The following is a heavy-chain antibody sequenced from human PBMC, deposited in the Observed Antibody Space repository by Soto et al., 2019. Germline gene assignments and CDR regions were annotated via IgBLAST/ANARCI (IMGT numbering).Heavy chain of an antibody. Sequence: EVQLVESGGGFVQPGGSLRLSCAASGFTFSSYDMHWVRQVIGKGLEWVAAVGPAGDTHYADSLKGRLIISRENVKNSMFLQRNSLTADDTAVYYCVRAGGVGATWSWFNPCGQGSLVTVSS. V-gene: IGHV3-13*01. CDR1: GFTFSSYD. D-gene: IGHD1-26*01. CDR3: VRAGGVGATWSWFNP. J-gene: IGHJ5*02. CDR2: VGPAGDT.